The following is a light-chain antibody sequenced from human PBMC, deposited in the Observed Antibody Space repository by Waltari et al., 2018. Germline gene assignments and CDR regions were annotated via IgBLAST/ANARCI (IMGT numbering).Light chain of an antibody. V-gene: IGKV3-20*01. CDR3: QHYLRLPVT. J-gene: IGKJ1*01. CDR1: QSVSRA. CDR2: GAS. Sequence: EMVLTQSPGTLSLSPGERATVSCRASQSVSRALAWYQQKPGQAPRLLIYGASTRATGIPDRFSGSGSGTAFSLTFSRLEPDDFSVYFCQHYLRLPVTFGQGTTVEI.